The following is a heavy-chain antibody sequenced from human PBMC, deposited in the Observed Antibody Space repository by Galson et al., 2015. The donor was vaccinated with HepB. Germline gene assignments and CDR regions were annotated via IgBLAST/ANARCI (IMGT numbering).Heavy chain of an antibody. CDR3: ARETGYCSSTSCYRWFDP. CDR2: INRDGSST. V-gene: IGHV3-74*01. D-gene: IGHD2-2*01. J-gene: IGHJ5*02. Sequence: SLRLSCAASGFTFSSYWMHWVRQAPGKGLVWVSRINRDGSSTSYADSVKGRFTISRDNAKNTLYLQMNSLRAEDTAVYYCARETGYCSSTSCYRWFDPWGQGTLVTVSS. CDR1: GFTFSSYW.